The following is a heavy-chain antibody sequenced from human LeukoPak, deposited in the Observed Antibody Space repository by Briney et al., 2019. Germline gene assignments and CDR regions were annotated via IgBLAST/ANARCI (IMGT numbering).Heavy chain of an antibody. CDR2: INHSGST. D-gene: IGHD2-15*01. V-gene: IGHV4-34*01. CDR3: ARGYCSGGSCAGMDV. J-gene: IGHJ6*02. Sequence: GSLRLSCAASGFTFSSYAMSWVRQPPGKGLEWIGEINHSGSTNYNPSLKSRVTISVDTSKNQFSLKLSSVTAADTAVYYCARGYCSGGSCAGMDVWGQGTTVTVSS. CDR1: GFTFSSYA.